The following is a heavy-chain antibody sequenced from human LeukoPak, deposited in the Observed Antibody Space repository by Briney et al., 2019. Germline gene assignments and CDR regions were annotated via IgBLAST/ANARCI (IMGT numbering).Heavy chain of an antibody. J-gene: IGHJ4*02. Sequence: GGSLRLSCTAFGFTFGDYAMSWIRQAPGKGLEWVSAISGSGGSTYYADSVKGRFTISRDNSKNTLYLQMNSLRAEDTAVYYCAKYINIVGATIDFDYWGQGTLVTVSS. V-gene: IGHV3-23*01. D-gene: IGHD1-26*01. CDR1: GFTFGDYA. CDR2: ISGSGGST. CDR3: AKYINIVGATIDFDY.